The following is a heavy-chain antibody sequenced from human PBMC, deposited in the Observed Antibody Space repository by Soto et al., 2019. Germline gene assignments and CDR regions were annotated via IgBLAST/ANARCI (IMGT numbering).Heavy chain of an antibody. CDR3: ARGRSVKPLDFDP. Sequence: GASVKVSCKASGYTFTSYDINWVRQATGQGLEWMGWMNPNSGNTGYAQKFQGRVTMTRNTSISTAYMQLSSLRSEDTAVDYCARGRSVKPLDFDPWGQGTLVTVSS. CDR2: MNPNSGNT. CDR1: GYTFTSYD. J-gene: IGHJ5*02. D-gene: IGHD3-10*01. V-gene: IGHV1-8*01.